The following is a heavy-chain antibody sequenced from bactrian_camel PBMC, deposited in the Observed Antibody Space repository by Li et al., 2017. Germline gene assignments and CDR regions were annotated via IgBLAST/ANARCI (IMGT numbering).Heavy chain of an antibody. D-gene: IGHD4*01. CDR1: GYTFSSYW. J-gene: IGHJ6*01. CDR2: INSGGGTT. Sequence: QLVESGGGLVQPGGSLRLSCTASGYTFSSYWIHWVRQAPGKGLEWVSTINSGGGTTYYADSVKGRFTISRDNAKNTVYLQMNSLKPEDTAVYYCVRDHFGSNYDLNFGYWGQGTQVTVS. CDR3: VRDHFGSNYDLNFGY. V-gene: IGHV3S25*01.